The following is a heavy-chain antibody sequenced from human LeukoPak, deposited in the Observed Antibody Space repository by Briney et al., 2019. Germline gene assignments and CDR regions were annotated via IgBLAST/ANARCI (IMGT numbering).Heavy chain of an antibody. D-gene: IGHD5-12*01. CDR1: GFTFSSYA. J-gene: IGHJ4*02. CDR3: ATYSAYDSRELDN. Sequence: GGSLRLSCAASGFTFSSYAMHWVRQAPGKGLEWVAVISYDGSNKYYADSVKGRFTISRDNAKNSLYLQMNSLRAEDTAVYYCATYSAYDSRELDNWGQGTLVTVSS. CDR2: ISYDGSNK. V-gene: IGHV3-30*04.